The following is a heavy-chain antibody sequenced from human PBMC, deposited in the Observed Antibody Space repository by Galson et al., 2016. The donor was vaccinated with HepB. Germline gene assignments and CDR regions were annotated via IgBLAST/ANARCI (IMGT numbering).Heavy chain of an antibody. CDR2: IDWDDDK. Sequence: PALVKPTQTLTLTCTFSGFSLPTSGMRVTWIRQPPGKALEWLARIDWDDDKVYSSFLKTRLTVSKDTSKNQVVLTMTNMDPVDTATYFCARSHGNGWFFDSWGQGILVTVSS. CDR3: ARSHGNGWFFDS. J-gene: IGHJ5*01. CDR1: GFSLPTSGMR. V-gene: IGHV2-70*04. D-gene: IGHD6-19*01.